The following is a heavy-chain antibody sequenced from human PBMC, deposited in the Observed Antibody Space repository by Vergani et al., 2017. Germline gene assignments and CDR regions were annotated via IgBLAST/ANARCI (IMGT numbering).Heavy chain of an antibody. CDR1: GFTFIMHA. CDR2: LSASDRRT. J-gene: IGHJ3*02. D-gene: IGHD6-19*01. V-gene: IGHV3-23*04. CDR3: AKVGRSEVAGTFGAFDI. Sequence: VHLVESGGGVVQPGRSLRLSCAASGFTFIMHAMSWVRQAPGKGLEWVSTLSASDRRTHAADSVKGRFTISRDISKNTLFLHMNSLRPEDTAVYYCAKVGRSEVAGTFGAFDIWGQGTMVTVSS.